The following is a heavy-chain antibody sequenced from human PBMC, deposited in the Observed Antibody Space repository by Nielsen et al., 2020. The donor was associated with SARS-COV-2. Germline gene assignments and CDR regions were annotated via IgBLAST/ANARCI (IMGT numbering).Heavy chain of an antibody. J-gene: IGHJ6*03. CDR1: GGSFSSYY. CDR3: ARGLGYGYLSYYYYMDV. CDR2: INHSGST. D-gene: IGHD5-18*01. Sequence: SETLSLTCTVSGGSFSSYYWSWIRQPPGKGLEWIGEINHSGSTNYNPSLKSRVTISVDTSKNQFSLKLSSVTAADTAVYYCARGLGYGYLSYYYYMDVWGKGTTVTVSS. V-gene: IGHV4-34*01.